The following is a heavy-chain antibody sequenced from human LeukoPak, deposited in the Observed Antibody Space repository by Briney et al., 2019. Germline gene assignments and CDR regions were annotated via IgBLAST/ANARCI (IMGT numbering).Heavy chain of an antibody. J-gene: IGHJ4*02. CDR2: ISGSGGST. Sequence: GGSLRLSCAASGFTFSSYGMSWVRQAPGKGLEWVSAISGSGGSTYYADSVKGRFTISRDNSKNTLYLQMNSLRAEDTAVYYCAKYGSGSSVGAEDYWGQGTLVTVSS. V-gene: IGHV3-23*01. D-gene: IGHD3-10*01. CDR1: GFTFSSYG. CDR3: AKYGSGSSVGAEDY.